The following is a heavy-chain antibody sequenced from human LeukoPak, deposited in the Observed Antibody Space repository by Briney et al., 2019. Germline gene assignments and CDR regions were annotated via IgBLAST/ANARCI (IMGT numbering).Heavy chain of an antibody. CDR2: ISSTGTYI. Sequence: GGSLRLSCATSGFTFSSSTFGSYTMSWIRQAPGKGLEWVSSISSTGTYIYYTDSVKGRFTISRDIANSLLYLQMNSLRADDTAVYYCARDLDYSTGFDYWGQGTLVTVSS. CDR3: ARDLDYSTGFDY. V-gene: IGHV3-21*01. CDR1: GFTFSSSTFGSYT. D-gene: IGHD4-11*01. J-gene: IGHJ4*02.